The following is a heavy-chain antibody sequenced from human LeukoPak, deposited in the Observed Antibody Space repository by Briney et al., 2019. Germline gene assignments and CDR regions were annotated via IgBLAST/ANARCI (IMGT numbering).Heavy chain of an antibody. CDR2: VYYTGTT. Sequence: SETLSLTCTVSGGSISSRDYYWGWLCQPPGKGLEWSGGVYYTGTTYSNPSLKGRVTISVDTSKNQFSLRLSSVTAADTAVYYCARHVSVAVTNFFDYWGQGTLVTVSS. D-gene: IGHD6-19*01. J-gene: IGHJ4*02. CDR1: GGSISSRDYY. CDR3: ARHVSVAVTNFFDY. V-gene: IGHV4-39*01.